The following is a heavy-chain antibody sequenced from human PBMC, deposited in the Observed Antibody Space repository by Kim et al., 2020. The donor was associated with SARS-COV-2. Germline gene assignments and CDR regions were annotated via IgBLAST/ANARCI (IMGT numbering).Heavy chain of an antibody. V-gene: IGHV3-23*01. CDR3: AKFPAPDINELWLRSGGRTDIDC. D-gene: IGHD5-18*01. J-gene: IGHJ4*01. Sequence: GGSLRLSCAASGFTFNSYAMSWVRQAPGKGLEWVSAISGSGGSTYYADSVKGRFTISRDNSKNTLYLQMNSLRAEDTAVYYCAKFPAPDINELWLRSGGRTDIDCLGQGTLV. CDR1: GFTFNSYA. CDR2: ISGSGGST.